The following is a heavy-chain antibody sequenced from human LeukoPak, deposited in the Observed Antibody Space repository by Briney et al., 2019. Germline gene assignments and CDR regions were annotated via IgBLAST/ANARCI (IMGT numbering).Heavy chain of an antibody. CDR1: GFTFSTYS. D-gene: IGHD6-13*01. CDR3: AKHRVAAGAIDY. CDR2: ISSSSNTI. J-gene: IGHJ4*02. V-gene: IGHV3-48*04. Sequence: GGSLRLSCVASGFTFSTYSMNWVRQAPGKGLEWVSYISSSSNTIYYADSVKGRFTISRDNAKNSLYLQMNSLRAEDTAVYYCAKHRVAAGAIDYWGQGTLVTVSS.